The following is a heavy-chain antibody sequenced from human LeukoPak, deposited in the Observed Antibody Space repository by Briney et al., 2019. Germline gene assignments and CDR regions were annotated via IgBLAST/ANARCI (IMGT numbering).Heavy chain of an antibody. J-gene: IGHJ5*02. D-gene: IGHD6-19*01. CDR1: RFTFGGYA. V-gene: IGHV3-23*01. Sequence: GGSLRLSCAASRFTFGGYAMYWVRQAPGKGLGWVSCIDASGVNTYYADSVKGRFTISRDNSNNTLYLQMNSLRAEDTAVYYCAKGSGSGWYGWFDPWGQGTLVTVSS. CDR3: AKGSGSGWYGWFDP. CDR2: IDASGVNT.